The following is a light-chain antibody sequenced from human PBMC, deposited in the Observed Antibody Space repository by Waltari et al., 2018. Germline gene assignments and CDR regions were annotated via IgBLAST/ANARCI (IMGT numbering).Light chain of an antibody. CDR3: CSYTSSTTYV. CDR1: SRAVGDYKY. V-gene: IGLV2-14*03. J-gene: IGLJ1*01. CDR2: DVS. Sequence: QSALTQPASVSGSPGQSITISCTGVSRAVGDYKYVSWYQQHPGKAPQFIISDVSNRPSGVSDRFSASKSGNTASLTISGLQAEDEADYYCCSYTSSTTYVFGPGTKVTVL.